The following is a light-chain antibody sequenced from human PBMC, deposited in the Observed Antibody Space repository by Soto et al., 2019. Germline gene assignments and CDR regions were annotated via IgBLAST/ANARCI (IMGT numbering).Light chain of an antibody. Sequence: QSALTQPPSSSGTPGQRVTSSCSGSSSNIGSNYVYCYQQLPGTAPKLLIYRNNQRPSGVPDRFSGSKSGTSASLAISGLRSEDEADYYCAACDDSLSGRVFGGGTQLTVL. V-gene: IGLV1-47*01. CDR3: AACDDSLSGRV. J-gene: IGLJ2*01. CDR1: SSNIGSNY. CDR2: RNN.